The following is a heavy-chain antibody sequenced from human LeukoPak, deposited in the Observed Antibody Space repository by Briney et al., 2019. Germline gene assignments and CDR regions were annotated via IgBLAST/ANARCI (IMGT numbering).Heavy chain of an antibody. J-gene: IGHJ4*02. CDR2: MNPNTDKT. CDR1: GYGFTSSD. CDR3: ARGRPGLASAGIYDF. Sequence: GASVKVSCKASGYGFTSSDINWVRQATGQGLEWMGWMNPNTDKTGYARNFQGRVTMTKNISISTAYMEVSSLTYEDTAIYYCARGRPGLASAGIYDFWGQGTLITVSS. D-gene: IGHD6-13*01. V-gene: IGHV1-8*01.